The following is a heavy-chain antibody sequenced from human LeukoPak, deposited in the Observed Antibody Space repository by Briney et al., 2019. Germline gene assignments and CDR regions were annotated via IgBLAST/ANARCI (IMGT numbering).Heavy chain of an antibody. D-gene: IGHD6-19*01. Sequence: ASVKVSCKASGYTFSTYGISWVRQAPEQGLEWLGWISGHNDNANYVQEFQDRVTMTTDTSTTTAYMELRSLTSDDTAVYFCARYLGHSSGSKRGFDYWGQGTLVTVSS. V-gene: IGHV1-18*01. CDR3: ARYLGHSSGSKRGFDY. CDR2: ISGHNDNA. J-gene: IGHJ4*02. CDR1: GYTFSTYG.